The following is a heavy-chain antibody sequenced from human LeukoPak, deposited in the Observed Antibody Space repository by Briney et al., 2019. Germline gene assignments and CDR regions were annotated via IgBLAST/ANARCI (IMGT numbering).Heavy chain of an antibody. CDR3: ARDPQLRYFDWLFSHYYYCGMDV. D-gene: IGHD3-9*01. CDR1: GGTFSSYA. CDR2: ISAYNGNT. J-gene: IGHJ6*02. V-gene: IGHV1-18*01. Sequence: ASVKVSCKASGGTFSSYAISWVRQAPGQGLEWMGWISAYNGNTNYAQKLQGRVTMTTDTSTSTAYMELRSLRSDDTAVYYCARDPQLRYFDWLFSHYYYCGMDVWGQGTTVTVSS.